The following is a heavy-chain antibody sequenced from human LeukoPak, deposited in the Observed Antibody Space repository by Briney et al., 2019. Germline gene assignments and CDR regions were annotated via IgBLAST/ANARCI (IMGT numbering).Heavy chain of an antibody. CDR3: ARVAYGSGWYNWFDP. D-gene: IGHD6-19*01. Sequence: SETLSLTCAVYVGSFYGWSFSSFYWRWIRQPPGKGLEWIGEIDHSDSTNCNPSLKSRVTLSIDTSKNQFSLKLTSVTAEDTAVYYCARVAYGSGWYNWFDPWGQGTLVTVSS. J-gene: IGHJ5*02. CDR1: VGSFYGWSFSSFY. V-gene: IGHV4-34*01. CDR2: IDHSDST.